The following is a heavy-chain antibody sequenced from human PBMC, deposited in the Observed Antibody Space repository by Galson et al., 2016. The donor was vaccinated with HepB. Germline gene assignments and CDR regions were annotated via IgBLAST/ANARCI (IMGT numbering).Heavy chain of an antibody. CDR1: GFTFSSYG. CDR3: AKDGRIYCSSASCHDHFHY. J-gene: IGHJ4*02. V-gene: IGHV3-30*18. D-gene: IGHD2-2*01. CDR2: ISYDGSNK. Sequence: SLRLSCAASGFTFSSYGMHWVRQAPGKGLEWVAFISYDGSNKKYADSVKGRFTISRDNSKNTLDRQMNSLRAEDTAVYYCAKDGRIYCSSASCHDHFHYWGQGTLVTVTS.